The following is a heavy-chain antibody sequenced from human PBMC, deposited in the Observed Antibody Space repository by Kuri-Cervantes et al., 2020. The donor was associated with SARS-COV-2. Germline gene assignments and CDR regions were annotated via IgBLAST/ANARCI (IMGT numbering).Heavy chain of an antibody. CDR3: ARVRRVRFLEWLIDY. V-gene: IGHV1-69*13. CDR1: GYTFTSYG. J-gene: IGHJ4*02. D-gene: IGHD3-3*01. CDR2: IIPIFGTA. Sequence: SVKVSCKASGYTFTSYGISWVRQAPGQGLEWMGGIIPIFGTANYAQKFQGRVTITADESTSTAYMELSSLRSEDTAVYYCARVRRVRFLEWLIDYWGQGTLVTVSS.